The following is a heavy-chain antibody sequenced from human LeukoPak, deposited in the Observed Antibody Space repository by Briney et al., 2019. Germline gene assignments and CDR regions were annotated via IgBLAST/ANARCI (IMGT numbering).Heavy chain of an antibody. Sequence: GGSLRLSCAASGFTFSGYAMSWVRQAPGKGLEWVSAISGSGGSTYYADSVKGRFTISRDNSKNTLYLQMNSLRAEDTAVYYCARDPISSFDYVWGSYRSPYYFDYWGQGTLVTVSS. J-gene: IGHJ4*02. CDR3: ARDPISSFDYVWGSYRSPYYFDY. D-gene: IGHD3-16*02. CDR1: GFTFSGYA. V-gene: IGHV3-23*01. CDR2: ISGSGGST.